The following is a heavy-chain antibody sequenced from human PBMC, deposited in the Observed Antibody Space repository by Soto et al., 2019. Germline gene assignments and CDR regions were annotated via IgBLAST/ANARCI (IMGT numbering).Heavy chain of an antibody. Sequence: QVQLQESGPGLVKPSETLSLTCTVSGGSISSYYWSWIRQPPGKGLEWIGYIYYSGNTNSNPSLNSRATISVDTSKNLLSLNMTSVTAADTAVYYCARAPRGYLYGPFDYWGQGTLVTVSS. D-gene: IGHD5-18*01. CDR2: IYYSGNT. V-gene: IGHV4-59*01. CDR1: GGSISSYY. J-gene: IGHJ4*02. CDR3: ARAPRGYLYGPFDY.